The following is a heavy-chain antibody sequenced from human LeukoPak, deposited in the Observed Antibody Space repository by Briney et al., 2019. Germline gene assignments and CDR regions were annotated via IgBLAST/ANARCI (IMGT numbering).Heavy chain of an antibody. Sequence: PGRSLRLSCAAPGFTFDDYAMHWVRQAPGQGLEWVSGISWNSGSIGYADSVKGRFTISRDNAKNSLYLQMNSLRAEDTALYYCAKSWGTMIVVLFDYWGQGTLVTVSS. D-gene: IGHD3-22*01. CDR3: AKSWGTMIVVLFDY. V-gene: IGHV3-9*01. CDR2: ISWNSGSI. J-gene: IGHJ4*02. CDR1: GFTFDDYA.